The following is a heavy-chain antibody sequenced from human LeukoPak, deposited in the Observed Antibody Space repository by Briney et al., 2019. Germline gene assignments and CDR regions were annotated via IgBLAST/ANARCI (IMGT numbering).Heavy chain of an antibody. V-gene: IGHV4-34*01. D-gene: IGHD1-26*01. CDR2: INHSGST. Sequence: PSETLSLTCAVYGGSFSGYYWSWIRQPPGKGLEWIGEINHSGSTNYNPSLKSRVTTSVDTSKNQFSLKLSSVTAADTAVYYCARAYSGSYIRYWGQGTLVTVSS. CDR1: GGSFSGYY. CDR3: ARAYSGSYIRY. J-gene: IGHJ4*02.